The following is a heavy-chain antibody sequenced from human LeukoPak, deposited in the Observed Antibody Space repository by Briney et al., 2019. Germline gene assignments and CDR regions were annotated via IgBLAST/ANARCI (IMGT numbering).Heavy chain of an antibody. CDR3: ASDEGNYFDY. CDR1: GFTFSSYI. Sequence: GGSLRLSCAASGFTFSSYIMNWVRQAPGKGLEWVESISRNSTYIHYADSVKGRFTISRDNARNSLFLQMNSLRAEDTAIYYCASDEGNYFDYWGQGTLVTVSS. V-gene: IGHV3-21*01. J-gene: IGHJ4*02. CDR2: ISRNSTYI.